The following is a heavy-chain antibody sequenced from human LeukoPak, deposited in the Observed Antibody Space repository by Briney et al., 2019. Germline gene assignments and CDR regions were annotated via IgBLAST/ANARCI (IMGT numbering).Heavy chain of an antibody. J-gene: IGHJ4*02. V-gene: IGHV3-66*01. CDR1: GLTVSSNY. D-gene: IGHD3-22*01. CDR2: IYSGGST. Sequence: GGSLRLSCAASGLTVSSNYMSWVRQALGKGLEWVAVIYSGGSTYYAASVNGRFTTSRDNSKNTLYLQMNSLRAEDTAVYYCAGGGDISGLDDWGQGTLVTVSS. CDR3: AGGGDISGLDD.